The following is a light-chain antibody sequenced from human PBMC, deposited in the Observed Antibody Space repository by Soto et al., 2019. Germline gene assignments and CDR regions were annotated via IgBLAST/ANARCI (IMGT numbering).Light chain of an antibody. CDR1: QSVSSD. J-gene: IGKJ4*01. V-gene: IGKV3-15*01. CDR2: GAS. CDR3: RQYNNWPRT. Sequence: EIVITQSPATLSVSPGERATTCCRASQSVSSDLAWYHQKPGQAPRLLIYGASTRATGIPVRFRGSGSGTEFTLTITSLQSEDFAVYYCRQYNNWPRTFGGGTKVDIK.